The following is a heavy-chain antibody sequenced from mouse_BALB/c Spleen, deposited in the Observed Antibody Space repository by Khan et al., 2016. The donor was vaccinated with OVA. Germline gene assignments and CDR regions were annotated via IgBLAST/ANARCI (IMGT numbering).Heavy chain of an antibody. D-gene: IGHD1-1*01. V-gene: IGHV3-8*02. J-gene: IGHJ3*01. CDR3: AYELRRFAY. CDR1: GDSITRGY. Sequence: EVQLQESGPSLVKPSQTLSLTCSVTGDSITRGYWNWIRKFPGNKLDYMGYISYSGNTYCNPSLKSRISITRDTSKNQYYLQLNSATTEDTATYYCAYELRRFAYWCQGPLVTVSA. CDR2: ISYSGNT.